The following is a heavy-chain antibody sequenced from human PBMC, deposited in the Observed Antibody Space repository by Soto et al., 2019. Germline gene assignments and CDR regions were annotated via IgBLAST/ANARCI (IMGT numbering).Heavy chain of an antibody. CDR1: GYTFTSYD. V-gene: IGHV1-8*01. CDR2: MNPNSGNT. J-gene: IGHJ3*02. Sequence: QVQLVQSGAEVKKPGASVKVSCKASGYTFTSYDINWVRQATGQGLEWMGWMNPNSGNTGCAQKFQGRVTMTRNTSISTTYMEPSSLRSEDTAVYYCARVYGDYTNEAIDIWGQGTMVTVSS. CDR3: ARVYGDYTNEAIDI. D-gene: IGHD4-17*01.